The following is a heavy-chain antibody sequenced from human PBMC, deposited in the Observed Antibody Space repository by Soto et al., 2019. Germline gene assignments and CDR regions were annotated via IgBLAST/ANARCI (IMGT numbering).Heavy chain of an antibody. J-gene: IGHJ4*02. Sequence: QVQLVQSGAEVKKPESSVKVSCKAPGGTFSTYAISWVRQAPGQGLEWMGGIIPMFGTANYAQRFQDRVTLTAEESTNKVYMELSSLRSEDTAVYFCASGIQLWLRRINNGYSGWGQGTLVTVSS. D-gene: IGHD5-18*01. CDR3: ASGIQLWLRRINNGYSG. CDR1: GGTFSTYA. CDR2: IIPMFGTA. V-gene: IGHV1-69*12.